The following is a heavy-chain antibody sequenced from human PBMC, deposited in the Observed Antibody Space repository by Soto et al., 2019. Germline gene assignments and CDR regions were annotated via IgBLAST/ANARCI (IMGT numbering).Heavy chain of an antibody. Sequence: GWSLRLSCASSVFTFIDYYMSWIRQAPGKGLEWVSYISSSGSTIYYADSVKGRFTISRDNAKNSLYLQMNSLRGEDTAVYSCGRDWSYSSGGGRADVWGRGYTGTVCS. CDR3: GRDWSYSSGGGRADV. D-gene: IGHD6-19*01. J-gene: IGHJ6*01. V-gene: IGHV3-11*01. CDR1: VFTFIDYY. CDR2: ISSSGSTI.